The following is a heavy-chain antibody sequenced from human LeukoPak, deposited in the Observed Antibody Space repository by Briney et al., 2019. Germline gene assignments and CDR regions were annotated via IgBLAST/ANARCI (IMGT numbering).Heavy chain of an antibody. V-gene: IGHV4-38-2*02. CDR3: ARGGGRLLPFWSGYWNGLDNWFDP. J-gene: IGHJ5*02. D-gene: IGHD3-3*01. CDR1: GYSISSGYY. Sequence: SETLSLTCTVSGYSISSGYYWGWIRQPPGKGLEWIGSIYHSGSTYYNPSLKSRVTISVDTSKNQFSLKLSSVTAADTAVYYCARGGGRLLPFWSGYWNGLDNWFDPWGQGTLVTVSS. CDR2: IYHSGST.